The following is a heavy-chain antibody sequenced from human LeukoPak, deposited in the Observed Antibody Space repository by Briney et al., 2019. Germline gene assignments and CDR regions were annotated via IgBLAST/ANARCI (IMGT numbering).Heavy chain of an antibody. J-gene: IGHJ4*02. V-gene: IGHV3-21*01. D-gene: IGHD6-19*01. Sequence: GGSLRLSCAASGFTFSSYSMNWVRQAPGKGLEWVSSISSSSSYIYYADSVKGRFTISRDNAKNSLYLQMNSLRAEDTAVYYCARDHTVDGLFFDYWGQGILVTVSS. CDR1: GFTFSSYS. CDR2: ISSSSSYI. CDR3: ARDHTVDGLFFDY.